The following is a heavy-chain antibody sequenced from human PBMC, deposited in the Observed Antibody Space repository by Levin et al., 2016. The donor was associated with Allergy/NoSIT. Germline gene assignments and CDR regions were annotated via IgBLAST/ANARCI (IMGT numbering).Heavy chain of an antibody. CDR2: ISAYNGNT. J-gene: IGHJ4*02. D-gene: IGHD3-22*01. Sequence: ASVKVSCKASGYTFTSYGISWVRQAPGQGLEWMGWISAYNGNTNYAQKLQGRVTMTTDTSTSTAYMELRSLRSDDTAVYYCARDRHYYDSSTTFDYWGQGTLVTVSS. CDR1: GYTFTSYG. CDR3: ARDRHYYDSSTTFDY. V-gene: IGHV1-18*01.